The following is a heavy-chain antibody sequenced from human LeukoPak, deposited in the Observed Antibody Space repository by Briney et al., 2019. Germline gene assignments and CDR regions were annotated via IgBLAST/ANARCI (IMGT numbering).Heavy chain of an antibody. V-gene: IGHV3-23*01. D-gene: IGHD3-10*01. CDR1: GFTFSSYA. J-gene: IGHJ5*02. CDR3: AKGYYASGKFFDP. Sequence: GGSLRLSCAASGFTFSSYAMHWVRQAPGKGLEWVSGISGSGGSTYYADSVKGRFTISRDNSKNTLYLQMNSLRAEDTAVYYCAKGYYASGKFFDPWDQGTLVTVSS. CDR2: ISGSGGST.